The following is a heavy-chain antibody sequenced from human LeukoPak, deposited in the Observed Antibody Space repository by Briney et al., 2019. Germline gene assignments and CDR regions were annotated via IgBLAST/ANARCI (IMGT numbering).Heavy chain of an antibody. Sequence: GGPLRLSCAASGFTFSSFTMNWVRQAPGKGLKWVAAISSSSRDIFYADSVKGRFSISRDNTQKSLSLQMNSLRAEDTAVYYCVREAAATLFDYWGQGTLVTVSS. D-gene: IGHD1-26*01. J-gene: IGHJ4*02. CDR1: GFTFSSFT. V-gene: IGHV3-21*01. CDR3: VREAAATLFDY. CDR2: ISSSSRDI.